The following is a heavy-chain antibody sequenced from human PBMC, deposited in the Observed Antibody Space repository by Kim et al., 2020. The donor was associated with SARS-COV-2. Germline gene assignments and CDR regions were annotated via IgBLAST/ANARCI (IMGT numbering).Heavy chain of an antibody. J-gene: IGHJ4*02. CDR3: RYYYDSTGQPNVEDH. V-gene: IGHV3-15*07. CDR2: IKSKNDGGTA. D-gene: IGHD3-22*01. CDR1: GFTFTNAW. Sequence: GGSLRLSCATSGFTFTNAWINWVRQAPGKGLERVGRIKSKNDGGTADYAAPVNGRFTISRDDSKNMVYLQMNSLKSEDTGVYYCRYYYDSTGQPNVEDHWGQGTLVTVSS.